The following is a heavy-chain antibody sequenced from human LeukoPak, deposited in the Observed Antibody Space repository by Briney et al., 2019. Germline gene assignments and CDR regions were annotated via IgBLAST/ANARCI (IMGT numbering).Heavy chain of an antibody. CDR1: GGSISNYY. J-gene: IGHJ4*02. Sequence: PSETLSLTCTVSGGSISNYYWSWIRQPPGKGLEWIGYIYYSGSTNYNPSLKSRVTISVDTSKNQFSLKLSSVTAADTAVYYCARDDVVGSNQDWGQGTLVTVSS. CDR2: IYYSGST. D-gene: IGHD2-15*01. CDR3: ARDDVVGSNQD. V-gene: IGHV4-59*12.